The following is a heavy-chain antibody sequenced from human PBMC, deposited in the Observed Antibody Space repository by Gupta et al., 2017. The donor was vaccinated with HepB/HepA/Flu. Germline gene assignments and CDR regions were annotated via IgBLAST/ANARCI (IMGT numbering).Heavy chain of an antibody. D-gene: IGHD6-13*01. J-gene: IGHJ4*02. CDR3: ARDGDSSVDLDY. V-gene: IGHV3-74*01. CDR2: INSDGSTT. CDR1: GFTFSSDW. Sequence: EEQLVVSGGGSVQPGGPLRLSCAACGFTFSSDWTHWVRQAPGRGLVWVSHINSDGSTTTYADSVKGRFTISRDNAKNTLYLQMNSLRAEDTAVYYCARDGDSSVDLDYWGQGTLVTVSS.